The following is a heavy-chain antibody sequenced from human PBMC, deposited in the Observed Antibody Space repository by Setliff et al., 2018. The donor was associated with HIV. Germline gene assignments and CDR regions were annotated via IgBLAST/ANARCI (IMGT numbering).Heavy chain of an antibody. CDR3: ARGGPNLYYFYYMDV. Sequence: GASVKVSCKASGGAFSKCALNWVRQAPGQGLEWMGGIIPIVGTANYAQKFQGRVTITADEFTGMSYMELSSLTSEDAAVYYCARGGPNLYYFYYMDVWGTGTTVTVSS. J-gene: IGHJ6*03. CDR2: IIPIVGTA. V-gene: IGHV1-69*13. CDR1: GGAFSKCA.